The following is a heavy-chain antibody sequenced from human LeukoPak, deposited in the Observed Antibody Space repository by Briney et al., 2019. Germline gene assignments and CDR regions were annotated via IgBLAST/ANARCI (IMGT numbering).Heavy chain of an antibody. Sequence: PGGSLRLSCAASGVTFSSDGMHWGRQAPGKGREGVAFIRYDGSNKYYADSVKGRFTISRDNSKNTLYLQMNSLRAEDTAVYYCAKDGVVVPAATNWFDPWGQGTLVTVSS. V-gene: IGHV3-30*02. CDR1: GVTFSSDG. J-gene: IGHJ5*02. D-gene: IGHD2-2*01. CDR3: AKDGVVVPAATNWFDP. CDR2: IRYDGSNK.